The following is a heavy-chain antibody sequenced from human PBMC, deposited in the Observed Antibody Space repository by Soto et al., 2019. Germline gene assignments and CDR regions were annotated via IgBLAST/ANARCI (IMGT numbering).Heavy chain of an antibody. CDR2: ISYDGSNK. CDR1: GFTFSSYA. CDR3: ARGVYYYDSSGYHYYYGMDV. Sequence: GGSLRLSCAASGFTFSSYAMHWVRQAPGKGLEWVAVISYDGSNKYYADSVKGRFTISRDNSKNTLYLQMNSLRAEDTAVYYCARGVYYYDSSGYHYYYGMDVWGQGTTVTVSS. V-gene: IGHV3-30-3*01. J-gene: IGHJ6*02. D-gene: IGHD3-22*01.